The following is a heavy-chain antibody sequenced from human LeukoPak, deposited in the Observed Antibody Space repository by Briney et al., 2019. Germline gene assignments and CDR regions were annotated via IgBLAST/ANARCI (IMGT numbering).Heavy chain of an antibody. CDR2: IKNKTNGGTT. CDR3: ARGFCSSTNCYQGPFDF. J-gene: IGHJ4*02. D-gene: IGHD2-2*01. CDR1: GFIFSSAW. Sequence: GGSLRLSCAASGFIFSSAWMTWVRQAPGKGLEWVGHIKNKTNGGTTDYAAPVKGRFIISRDDSKNTLYLQMNSLRTEDTAVYYCARGFCSSTNCYQGPFDFWGQGTLVTVSS. V-gene: IGHV3-15*01.